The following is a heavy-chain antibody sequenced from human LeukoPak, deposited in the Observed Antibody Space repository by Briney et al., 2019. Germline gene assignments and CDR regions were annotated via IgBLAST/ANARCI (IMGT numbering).Heavy chain of an antibody. D-gene: IGHD2-15*01. Sequence: GGSLRLSCAASGFTFSSYAMSWVRQAPGKGLEWVSAISGSGGSTYYADSVKGRFTISRDNSRNTLYLQMNSLRAEDTAVYYCAKEGCSGGSCYRGVFDYWGQGTLVTVSS. J-gene: IGHJ4*02. CDR1: GFTFSSYA. CDR2: ISGSGGST. CDR3: AKEGCSGGSCYRGVFDY. V-gene: IGHV3-23*01.